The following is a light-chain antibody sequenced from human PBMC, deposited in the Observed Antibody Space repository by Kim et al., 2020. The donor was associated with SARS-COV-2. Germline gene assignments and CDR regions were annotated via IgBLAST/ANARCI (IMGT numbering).Light chain of an antibody. CDR1: QSMSSW. V-gene: IGKV1-5*01. J-gene: IGKJ4*01. CDR3: QQYNSYPLA. Sequence: ADVGDLVTITSRDSQSMSSWLAWYEQRPGKGPELLIYDASSLGSGVPSGFSGNGSGTEFSRTISSLQPDDFATYYSQQYNSYPLAFGGGTKV. CDR2: DAS.